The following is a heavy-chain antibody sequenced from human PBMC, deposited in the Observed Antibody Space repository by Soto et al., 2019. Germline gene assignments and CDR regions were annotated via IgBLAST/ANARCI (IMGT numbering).Heavy chain of an antibody. CDR2: ISYDGSNK. J-gene: IGHJ4*02. V-gene: IGHV3-30-3*01. CDR3: ARDNEPHDDILTGYYSGIDY. D-gene: IGHD3-9*01. CDR1: GFTFSSYA. Sequence: QVQLVESGGGVVQPGRSLRLSCAASGFTFSSYAMHWVRQAPGKGLEWVAVISYDGSNKYYADSVKGRFTISRDNSKNTLYLQMNSLRAEDTAVYYCARDNEPHDDILTGYYSGIDYWGQGTLVTVSS.